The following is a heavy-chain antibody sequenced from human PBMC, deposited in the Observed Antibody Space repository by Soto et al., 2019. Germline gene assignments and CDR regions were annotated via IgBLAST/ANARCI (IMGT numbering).Heavy chain of an antibody. Sequence: GGSLRLSCEASGFTFSGYGMHWVRQAPGKGLEWVAVISYYGTNEYYEGSVKGRFTISRDNSKNTLYLQVHSLTAEDTAVYYCAKDRRAGGNSAFYFDFWGQGAQVTVSS. D-gene: IGHD3-16*01. J-gene: IGHJ4*02. V-gene: IGHV3-30*18. CDR3: AKDRRAGGNSAFYFDF. CDR1: GFTFSGYG. CDR2: ISYYGTNE.